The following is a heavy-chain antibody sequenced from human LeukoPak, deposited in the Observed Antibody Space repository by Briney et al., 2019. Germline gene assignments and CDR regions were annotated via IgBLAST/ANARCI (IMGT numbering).Heavy chain of an antibody. CDR2: ISPSATTI. V-gene: IGHV3-48*01. D-gene: IGHD6-6*01. Sequence: GGSLRLSCAASGFTFSSYAMSWVRQAPGKGLEWVSYISPSATTIYYADSVKGRFTISRDNAKNSLYLQMNSLRAEDTAVYYCAREYSSSSGRSFDYWGQGTLVTVSS. J-gene: IGHJ4*02. CDR3: AREYSSSSGRSFDY. CDR1: GFTFSSYA.